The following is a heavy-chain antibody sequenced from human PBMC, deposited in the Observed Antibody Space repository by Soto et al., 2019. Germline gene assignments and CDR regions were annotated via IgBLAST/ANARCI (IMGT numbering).Heavy chain of an antibody. CDR2: ISSSGTTM. Sequence: PGGSLRLSCAASGFRFSDHYMTWIRQAPGKGLEWVSKISSSGTTMYYADSVKGRFTVSRDNAKNSLYLEMNSLRAEDTAVYYCAGDPYYYGSAFWGQGTLVTVSS. D-gene: IGHD3-10*01. J-gene: IGHJ4*02. CDR1: GFRFSDHY. V-gene: IGHV3-11*01. CDR3: AGDPYYYGSAF.